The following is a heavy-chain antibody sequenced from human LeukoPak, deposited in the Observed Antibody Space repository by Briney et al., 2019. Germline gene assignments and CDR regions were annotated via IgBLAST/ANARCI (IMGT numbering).Heavy chain of an antibody. D-gene: IGHD3-10*01. CDR1: GDSFSSSSHY. CDR3: VRRRYYDAFDI. V-gene: IGHV4-39*01. CDR2: LFYGGKT. J-gene: IGHJ3*02. Sequence: SETLSLTCTVAGDSFSSSSHYWAWIRQPPGEGLEWIGTLFYGGKTYSNPSLKSRVTMSIDTSKTQFSLKLSSVTAADTAVYYCVRRRYYDAFDIWGQGTMVTVSS.